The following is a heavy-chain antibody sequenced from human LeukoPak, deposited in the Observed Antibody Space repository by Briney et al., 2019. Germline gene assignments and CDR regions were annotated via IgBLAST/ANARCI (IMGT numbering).Heavy chain of an antibody. V-gene: IGHV4-38-2*02. CDR1: GYSISSGYY. CDR3: AGLHYYDSSGYSNNYYYYMDV. D-gene: IGHD3-22*01. J-gene: IGHJ6*03. CDR2: IYYSGST. Sequence: TASETLSLTCTVSGYSISSGYYWGWIRQPPGKGLEWIGSIYYSGSTYYNPSLKSRVTISVDTSKNQFSLKLSSVTAADTAVYYCAGLHYYDSSGYSNNYYYYMDVWGKGTTVTVSS.